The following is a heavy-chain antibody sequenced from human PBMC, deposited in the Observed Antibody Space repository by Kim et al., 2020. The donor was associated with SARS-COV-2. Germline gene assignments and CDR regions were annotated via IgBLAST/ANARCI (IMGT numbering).Heavy chain of an antibody. CDR1: GGSISSSSYY. Sequence: SETLSLTCTVSGGSISSSSYYWGWIRHPPGKGLEWIGSIYYSGSTYYNPSLKSRVTISVDTSKNQFSLKLSSVTAADTAVYYCARHPGVLSGLGGWFDPWGQGTLVTVSS. D-gene: IGHD2-8*01. J-gene: IGHJ5*02. CDR3: ARHPGVLSGLGGWFDP. CDR2: IYYSGST. V-gene: IGHV4-39*01.